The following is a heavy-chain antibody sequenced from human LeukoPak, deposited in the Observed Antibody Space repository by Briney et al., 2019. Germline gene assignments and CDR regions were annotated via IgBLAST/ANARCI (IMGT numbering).Heavy chain of an antibody. Sequence: GGSLRLSCAASAFSFSDYNMNWVRQAPGKGLEWVSAISGSGGSTYYADSVKGRFTISRDNSKNTLYLQMNSLRAEDTAVYYCAKERYAGGAFDIWGQGTMVTVSS. CDR3: AKERYAGGAFDI. CDR1: AFSFSDYN. D-gene: IGHD3-16*01. V-gene: IGHV3-23*01. J-gene: IGHJ3*02. CDR2: ISGSGGST.